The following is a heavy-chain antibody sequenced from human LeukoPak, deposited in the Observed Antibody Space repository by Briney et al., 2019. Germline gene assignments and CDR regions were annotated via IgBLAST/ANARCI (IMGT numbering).Heavy chain of an antibody. CDR2: IYSGGST. CDR3: AKGRYYQILTGFYKGGALDI. CDR1: EFSVGSNY. V-gene: IGHV3-66*01. J-gene: IGHJ3*02. D-gene: IGHD3-9*01. Sequence: GGSLRLSCAASEFSVGSNYMTWVRQAPGKGLEWVSLIYSGGSTYYADSVKGRFTISRDNSKNTLYLQMNSLRAEDTAVYYCAKGRYYQILTGFYKGGALDIWGQGTMVTVSS.